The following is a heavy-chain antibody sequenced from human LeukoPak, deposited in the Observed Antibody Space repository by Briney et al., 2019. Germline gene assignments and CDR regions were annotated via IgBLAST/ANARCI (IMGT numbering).Heavy chain of an antibody. V-gene: IGHV4-59*01. Sequence: PSETLSFTCTVSGVSISSYYWSWLRQPPGKGLEWIGYIYYSGSTNYNPSLKSRVTISVDTSKNQLSLKLSSVAAADTAVYYCARVGSSGWYWFDPWGQGTLVTVSS. J-gene: IGHJ5*02. CDR1: GVSISSYY. CDR2: IYYSGST. D-gene: IGHD6-19*01. CDR3: ARVGSSGWYWFDP.